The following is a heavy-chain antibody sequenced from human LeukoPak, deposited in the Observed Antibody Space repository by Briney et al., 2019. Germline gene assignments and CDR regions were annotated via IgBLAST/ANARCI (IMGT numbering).Heavy chain of an antibody. V-gene: IGHV3-64D*06. Sequence: GGSLRLSCSVSGFTFSDYYMHWVRQAPGRGLEYVSAINSNGDNTYYADSVKGRFTISRDNFKNTLYLQMSSLRVEDTAVYYCRTFNHWGQEILVTVSS. CDR1: GFTFSDYY. D-gene: IGHD3/OR15-3a*01. CDR2: INSNGDNT. CDR3: RTFNH. J-gene: IGHJ4*02.